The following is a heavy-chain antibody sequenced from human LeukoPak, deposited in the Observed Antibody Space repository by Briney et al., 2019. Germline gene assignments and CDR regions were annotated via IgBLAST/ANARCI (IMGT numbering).Heavy chain of an antibody. V-gene: IGHV1-2*02. J-gene: IGHJ6*03. CDR1: GYTFTGYY. Sequence: ASVKVSCKASGYTFTGYYMHWVRQAPGQGLEWMGWINPNSGGTNYAQKLQGRVTMTRDTSISTAYMELSRLRSDDTAVYYCARDNYYDSSGYHYYYYMDVWGKGTTVTVSS. CDR2: INPNSGGT. D-gene: IGHD3-22*01. CDR3: ARDNYYDSSGYHYYYYMDV.